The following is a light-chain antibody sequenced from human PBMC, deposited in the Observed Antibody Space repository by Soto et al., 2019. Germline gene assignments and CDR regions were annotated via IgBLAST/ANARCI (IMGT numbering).Light chain of an antibody. CDR1: SSDVGGYGY. V-gene: IGLV2-14*01. CDR3: SSYSISTAYL. J-gene: IGLJ1*01. CDR2: EVN. Sequence: QSALTQPASVSGSPGQSITISCTGTSSDVGGYGYVSWYQLHPGKAPKLMVFEVNNRPSGVSYRFSGSKSGNTASLTISELQAEGEADYFCSSYSISTAYLFGTGTKVTVL.